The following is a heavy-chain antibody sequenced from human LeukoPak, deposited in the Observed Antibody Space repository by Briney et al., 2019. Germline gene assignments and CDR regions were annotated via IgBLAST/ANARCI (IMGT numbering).Heavy chain of an antibody. D-gene: IGHD6-19*01. CDR1: GFTFSNYG. J-gene: IGHJ4*02. V-gene: IGHV3-30*18. CDR3: TQDVSNEYRSVNFDY. CDR2: ISYDETNK. Sequence: PGGSLRLSCVASGFTFSNYGMHWVRQAPGKGLEWVAVISYDETNKYYTESVKGRFTISRDQSKNTLYLQMNSLRVEDTAVYYCTQDVSNEYRSVNFDYWGQGILVTVSS.